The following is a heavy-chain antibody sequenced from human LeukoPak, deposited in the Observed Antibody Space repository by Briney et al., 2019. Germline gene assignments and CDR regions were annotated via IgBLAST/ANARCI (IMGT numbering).Heavy chain of an antibody. CDR2: IIPIFGTA. CDR3: ARDAPGDGDYVGWYFDL. V-gene: IGHV1-69*05. D-gene: IGHD4-17*01. Sequence: SVKVSCKASGGTFSSYAISWVRQAPGQGLEWMGRIIPIFGTANYAQKFQGRVTITTDESTSTAYRELSSLRSEDTAVYYCARDAPGDGDYVGWYFDLWGRGTLVTVSS. J-gene: IGHJ2*01. CDR1: GGTFSSYA.